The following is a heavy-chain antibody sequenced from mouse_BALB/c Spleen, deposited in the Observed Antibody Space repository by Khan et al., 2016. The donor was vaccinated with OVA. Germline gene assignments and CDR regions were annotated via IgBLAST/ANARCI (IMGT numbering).Heavy chain of an antibody. CDR3: ARGGGDRFAY. Sequence: QVQLKQSGAELVRPGVSVKISCKGSGYTFTDFTMHWVKQSHAKSLEWIGVISTYYGDVTYNQKFKGKATMTVDKSSSTASMELARLTSEDSSIYYCARGGGDRFAYWGQGTLVTVSA. V-gene: IGHV1S137*01. CDR1: GYTFTDFT. J-gene: IGHJ3*01. CDR2: ISTYYGDV.